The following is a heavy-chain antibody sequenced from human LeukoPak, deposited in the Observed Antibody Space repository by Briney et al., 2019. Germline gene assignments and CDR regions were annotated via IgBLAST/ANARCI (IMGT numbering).Heavy chain of an antibody. CDR3: ARDSGSYHFDY. CDR1: GDSVSSSRAA. Sequence: SQTLSLTCAISGDSVSSSRAAWSWIRQSPSRGLEWLGRTYYRSEWFNDYALSVKSRITVNPDTSKNQFSLQLNSVIPEDTAVYYCARDSGSYHFDYWGQGTLVTVSS. D-gene: IGHD1-26*01. V-gene: IGHV6-1*01. J-gene: IGHJ4*02. CDR2: TYYRSEWFN.